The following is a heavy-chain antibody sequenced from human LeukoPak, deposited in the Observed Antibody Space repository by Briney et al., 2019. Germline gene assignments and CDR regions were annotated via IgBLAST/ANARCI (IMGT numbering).Heavy chain of an antibody. V-gene: IGHV3-9*01. D-gene: IGHD3-16*01. CDR3: AKGNWGSAFDM. CDR1: GFRFDDYT. CDR2: LTWNSDNT. J-gene: IGHJ3*02. Sequence: SLRLSCAASGFRFDDYTMHWVRQSPGKGLEWVSALTWNSDNTGYADSVKGRFTISRDNANNSLYLEMNSLRIEDTALYYCAKGNWGSAFDMWGQGTMVTVSS.